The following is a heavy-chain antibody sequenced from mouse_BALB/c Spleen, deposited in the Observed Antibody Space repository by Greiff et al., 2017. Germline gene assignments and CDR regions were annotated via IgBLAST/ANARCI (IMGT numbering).Heavy chain of an antibody. CDR2: ISYSGST. J-gene: IGHJ4*01. Sequence: VQLKQSGPSLVKPSQTLSLTCSVTGDSITSGYWNWIRKFPGNKLEYMGYISYSGSTYYNPSLKSRISITRDTSKNQYYLQLNSVTTEDTATYYCAGDYYGSSAMDYWGQGTSVTVSS. CDR3: AGDYYGSSAMDY. V-gene: IGHV3-8*02. CDR1: GDSITSGY. D-gene: IGHD1-1*01.